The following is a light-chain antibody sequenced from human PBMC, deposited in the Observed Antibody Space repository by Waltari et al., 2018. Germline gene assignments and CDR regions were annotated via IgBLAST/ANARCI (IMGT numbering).Light chain of an antibody. CDR2: EGA. J-gene: IGLJ3*02. Sequence: QSALTQPASVSGSPGQSITISCTASSSNLASYTLVSWYQQHAGKPPKIIIYEGAKRPSGVSNRFSGSKSGNTASLTISGLQAEDEADYYCCSYADNRVFGGGTKLTVL. CDR1: SSNLASYTL. CDR3: CSYADNRV. V-gene: IGLV2-23*01.